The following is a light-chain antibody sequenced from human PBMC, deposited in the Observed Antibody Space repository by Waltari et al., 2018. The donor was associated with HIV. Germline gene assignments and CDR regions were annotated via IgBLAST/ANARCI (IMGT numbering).Light chain of an antibody. CDR1: NNATTS. J-gene: IGLJ3*02. CDR2: YDN. V-gene: IGLV3-21*04. Sequence: SYVLTQPPSVSVAPGKTARITCGGNNNATTSVHWYQQKPGQAPVLVIYYDNDRPSWIPERFSGSNSGNTATLTISRVEAGDEADYYCQVWDSSSDHWVFGGGTQLTVL. CDR3: QVWDSSSDHWV.